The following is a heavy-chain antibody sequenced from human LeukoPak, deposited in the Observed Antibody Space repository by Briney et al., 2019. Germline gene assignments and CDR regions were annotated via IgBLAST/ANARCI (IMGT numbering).Heavy chain of an antibody. CDR1: GFTFSSYS. V-gene: IGHV3-48*01. J-gene: IGHJ4*02. Sequence: GGSLRLSCAASGFTFSSYSMNWVRQAPRKGLEWVSYIRSSSRTIYYADSVKGRFTISRDNAKNSLFLQMNSLRAEDTAVYYCARDGSGRVPEMSAPDYWGQGTLVTVSS. D-gene: IGHD3-10*01. CDR3: ARDGSGRVPEMSAPDY. CDR2: IRSSSRTI.